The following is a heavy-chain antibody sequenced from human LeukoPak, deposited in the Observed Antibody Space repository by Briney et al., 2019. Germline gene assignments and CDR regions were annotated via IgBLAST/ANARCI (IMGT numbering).Heavy chain of an antibody. J-gene: IGHJ4*02. CDR2: IKSKTDGGTT. V-gene: IGHV3-15*01. CDR1: GFTFSNAW. CDR3: TSGITGTFGNHY. D-gene: IGHD1-7*01. Sequence: PGGSLRLSCAASGFTFSNAWMSWVRQAPGKGLEWVGRIKSKTDGGTTDYAAPVKGRFTISRDDSKNTLYLQMNSLKTDDTAVYYCTSGITGTFGNHYWGQGTLVTVSS.